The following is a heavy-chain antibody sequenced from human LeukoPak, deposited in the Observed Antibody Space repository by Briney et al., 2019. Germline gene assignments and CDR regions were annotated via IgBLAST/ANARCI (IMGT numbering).Heavy chain of an antibody. CDR3: ASGSGWFSGNFDY. Sequence: GASVKVSCKASGYTFTDYYIHWVRQAPGQGLEWMGWINPIIGDTNYAQKFQGRVTMIRDTSITTAYMELSRLRSDDTAVYYCASGSGWFSGNFDYWGQGTLVTVSS. D-gene: IGHD6-19*01. CDR2: INPIIGDT. V-gene: IGHV1-2*02. J-gene: IGHJ4*02. CDR1: GYTFTDYY.